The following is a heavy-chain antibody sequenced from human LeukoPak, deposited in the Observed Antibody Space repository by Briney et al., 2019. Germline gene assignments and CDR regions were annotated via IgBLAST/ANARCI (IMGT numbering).Heavy chain of an antibody. J-gene: IGHJ4*02. Sequence: SETLSLTCTVSGYSISSGYYWGWIRQPPGKGLEWIGSIYHSGSTNYNPSLKSRVTISVDTSKNQFSLKLSSVTAADTAVYYCARLGFRGVIKDWGQGTLVTVSS. CDR2: IYHSGST. V-gene: IGHV4-38-2*02. CDR3: ARLGFRGVIKD. D-gene: IGHD3-10*01. CDR1: GYSISSGYY.